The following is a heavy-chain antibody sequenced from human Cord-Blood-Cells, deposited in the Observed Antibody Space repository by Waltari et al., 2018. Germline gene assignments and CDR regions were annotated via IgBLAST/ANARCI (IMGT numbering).Heavy chain of an antibody. CDR1: GFTFSSYA. J-gene: IGHJ4*02. V-gene: IGHV3-30-3*01. Sequence: QVQLVESGGGVVQPGRSLRLSCASSGFTFSSYAMPWVSQAPGKGLEWVAVISYDGSNKYYADSVKGRFTISRDNSKNTLYLQMNSLRAEDTAVYYCANSGYSSSWPFDYWGQGTLVTVSS. D-gene: IGHD6-13*01. CDR3: ANSGYSSSWPFDY. CDR2: ISYDGSNK.